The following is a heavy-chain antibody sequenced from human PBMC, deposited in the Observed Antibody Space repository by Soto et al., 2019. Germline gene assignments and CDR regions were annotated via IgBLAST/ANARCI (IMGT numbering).Heavy chain of an antibody. Sequence: PSETLSLTCTVSGGSISSYYWSWIRQPPGKGLEWIGYIYYSGSTNYNPPLKSRVTISVDTSKNQFSLKLSSVTAADTAVYYCATAGEPGIAAAGHYGMDVWGQGTTVTVSS. J-gene: IGHJ6*02. CDR1: GGSISSYY. CDR2: IYYSGST. D-gene: IGHD6-13*01. CDR3: ATAGEPGIAAAGHYGMDV. V-gene: IGHV4-59*01.